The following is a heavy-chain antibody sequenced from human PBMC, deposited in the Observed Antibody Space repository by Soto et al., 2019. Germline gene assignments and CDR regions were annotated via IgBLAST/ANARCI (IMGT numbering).Heavy chain of an antibody. CDR1: GGSFSGYY. CDR3: ARVLPYDFWSGPRWFDP. Sequence: SETLSLTCAVYGGSFSGYYWSWIRQPPGKGLEWIGEINHSGGTNYNPSLKSRVTISVDTSKNQFSLKLSSVTAADTAVYYCARVLPYDFWSGPRWFDPWGQGTLVTVSS. J-gene: IGHJ5*02. D-gene: IGHD3-3*01. V-gene: IGHV4-34*01. CDR2: INHSGGT.